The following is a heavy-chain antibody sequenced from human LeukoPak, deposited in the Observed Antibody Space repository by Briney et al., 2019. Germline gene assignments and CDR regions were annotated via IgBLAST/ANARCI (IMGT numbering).Heavy chain of an antibody. CDR1: GSTFSNYA. V-gene: IGHV3-64D*09. CDR3: ARAPGYSYGYLHGYFDY. CDR2: IGSNGGTT. J-gene: IGHJ4*02. D-gene: IGHD5-18*01. Sequence: GGSLRLSCSASGSTFSNYAMHWVRQAPGKGLEYVSAIGSNGGTTYYADSVKGRFTISRDNSKNTLYLQMSGLRAEDTAVYYCARAPGYSYGYLHGYFDYWGQGTLVTVSS.